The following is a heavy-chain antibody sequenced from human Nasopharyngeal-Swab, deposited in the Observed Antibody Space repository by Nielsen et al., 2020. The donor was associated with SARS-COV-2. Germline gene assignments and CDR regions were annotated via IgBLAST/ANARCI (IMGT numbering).Heavy chain of an antibody. J-gene: IGHJ4*02. Sequence: WVRQAPGQGLEWLGRINPNSGGTNYAQKFQGRVTMTRDTSISTAYMKLSRLRSDDTAVYYCARESPHDYVWGSYRYTLSFDYWGQGTLVTVSS. CDR2: INPNSGGT. V-gene: IGHV1-2*06. CDR3: ARESPHDYVWGSYRYTLSFDY. D-gene: IGHD3-16*02.